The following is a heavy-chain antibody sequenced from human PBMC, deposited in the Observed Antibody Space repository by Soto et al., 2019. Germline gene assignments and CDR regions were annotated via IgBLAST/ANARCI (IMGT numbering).Heavy chain of an antibody. D-gene: IGHD5-18*01. V-gene: IGHV4-39*01. J-gene: IGHJ4*02. CDR1: GGAISSSRHV. Sequence: PSCTLRLTGAVAGGAISSSRHVGGWIRKPTGKGLQWIGESTYRGSTKYNPSLESRVTIAVDTSKNQFSLKLTSVTAADTAVYYCARQGDSTMAIFDYWGQGALVTVSS. CDR3: ARQGDSTMAIFDY. CDR2: STYRGST.